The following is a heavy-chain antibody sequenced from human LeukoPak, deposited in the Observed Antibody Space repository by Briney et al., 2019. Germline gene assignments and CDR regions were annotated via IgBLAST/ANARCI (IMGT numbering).Heavy chain of an antibody. J-gene: IGHJ6*02. Sequence: TGGSLRLSCAVSGFTFSSYWMHWVRQVPGEGLVWVSRINSDGYSIGYADSVKGRFTISRDNAKNTLLLQVNSLRAEDTAVYYCARGGVDGGMDVWGQGTTVTVSS. CDR1: GFTFSSYW. V-gene: IGHV3-74*01. CDR2: INSDGYSI. D-gene: IGHD5-12*01. CDR3: ARGGVDGGMDV.